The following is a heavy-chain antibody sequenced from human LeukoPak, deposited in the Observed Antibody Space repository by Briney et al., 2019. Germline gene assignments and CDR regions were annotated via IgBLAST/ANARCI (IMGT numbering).Heavy chain of an antibody. V-gene: IGHV3-21*01. Sequence: PGGSLRLSCAGSGIAFRSFTMNWVRQAPGKGLEWVSSITPTSTSIFYADSVRGRFTISRDNAKNSLYLQMNSLRAEDTAIYHCATVYYDSSAYGDLDSWGQGTLVTVSS. CDR3: ATVYYDSSAYGDLDS. CDR1: GIAFRSFT. D-gene: IGHD3-22*01. J-gene: IGHJ4*02. CDR2: ITPTSTSI.